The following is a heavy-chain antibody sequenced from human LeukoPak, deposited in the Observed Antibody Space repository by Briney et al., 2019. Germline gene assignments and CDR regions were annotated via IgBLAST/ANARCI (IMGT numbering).Heavy chain of an antibody. CDR1: GYTFTGYY. J-gene: IGHJ4*02. CDR3: ARGPPTRVVVITTGDFGY. Sequence: ASVKVSCKASGYTFTGYYMHWVRQAPGQGLEWTGWINPNSGVTKYAQKFQGRVTVTRDTSISTAHMELRRLRSDDRAVYYCARGPPTRVVVITTGDFGYWGQGTLVTVSS. CDR2: INPNSGVT. V-gene: IGHV1-2*02. D-gene: IGHD3-22*01.